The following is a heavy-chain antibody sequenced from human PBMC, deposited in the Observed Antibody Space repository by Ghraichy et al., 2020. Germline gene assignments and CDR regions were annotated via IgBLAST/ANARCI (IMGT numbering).Heavy chain of an antibody. Sequence: LSLTCAASGFTFSDHYMDWVRQAPGKGLEWVGRARDKANSYTTEYAASVEGRFTISRDDSKNSLYLQMNSLKTEDTAVYYCAREVARGPEEPAAIGGFDYWGRGTLVTVSS. CDR1: GFTFSDHY. CDR3: AREVARGPEEPAAIGGFDY. J-gene: IGHJ4*02. CDR2: ARDKANSYTT. D-gene: IGHD2-2*01. V-gene: IGHV3-72*01.